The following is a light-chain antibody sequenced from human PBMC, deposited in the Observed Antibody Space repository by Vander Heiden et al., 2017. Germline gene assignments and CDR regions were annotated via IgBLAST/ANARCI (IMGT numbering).Light chain of an antibody. CDR2: DDS. Sequence: SYVLTQPPSVSVAPGQTAKITCGGKNSGSKSVHWYQQRPGQAPVLVVDDDSDRPSGIPERFSGSNSGNAATLTISRVEAGDEADYYCQVWDSTTDHHVFATGTKVTVL. CDR1: NSGSKS. CDR3: QVWDSTTDHHV. V-gene: IGLV3-21*02. J-gene: IGLJ1*01.